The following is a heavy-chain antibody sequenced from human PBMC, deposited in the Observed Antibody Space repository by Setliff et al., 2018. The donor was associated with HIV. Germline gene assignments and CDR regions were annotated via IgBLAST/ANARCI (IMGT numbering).Heavy chain of an antibody. CDR3: ARERSRGYTDPPRFDY. Sequence: SETLSLTCDVLGYSIASDYYWSWIRQSPEKGLEWIGYMDERGDSYYNPSLKNRLTISVDTSKNQFSLRLTSVTAADTAVYYCARERSRGYTDPPRFDYWGQGTLVTVSS. J-gene: IGHJ4*02. D-gene: IGHD5-18*01. V-gene: IGHV4-38-2*02. CDR1: GYSIASDYY. CDR2: MDERGDS.